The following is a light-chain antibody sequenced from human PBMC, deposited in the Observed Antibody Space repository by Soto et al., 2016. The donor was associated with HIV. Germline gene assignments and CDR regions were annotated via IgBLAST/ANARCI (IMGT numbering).Light chain of an antibody. J-gene: IGLJ3*02. CDR3: QAWDFNAVL. CDR1: RLRDKY. CDR2: QDV. V-gene: IGLV3-1*01. Sequence: SFELSQPPSLSVSPRQTATITCSGDRLRDKYVSWYQQRPGQAPLMLIYQDVMRPSEIPERFSGSHSGNTATLTISGTQYMDEGDYYCQAWDFNAVLFGGGTTLTVL.